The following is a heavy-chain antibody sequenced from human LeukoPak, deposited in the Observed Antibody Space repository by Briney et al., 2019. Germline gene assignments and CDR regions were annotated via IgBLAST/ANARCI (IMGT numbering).Heavy chain of an antibody. CDR1: GGSFSGYY. CDR2: INHSGST. Sequence: SETLSLTCAVYGGSFSGYYWSWIRQPPGKGLEWIGEINHSGSTNYNPSLKSRVTISADTSKNQFSLRLSSVTAADTAVYYCARTMYYYESSGYRDYFDSWGQGTLVTVSS. D-gene: IGHD3-22*01. V-gene: IGHV4-34*01. J-gene: IGHJ4*02. CDR3: ARTMYYYESSGYRDYFDS.